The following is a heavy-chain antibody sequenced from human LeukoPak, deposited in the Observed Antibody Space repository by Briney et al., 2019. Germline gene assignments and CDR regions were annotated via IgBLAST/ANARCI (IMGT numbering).Heavy chain of an antibody. D-gene: IGHD4-17*01. Sequence: SVKVSCKSSGGTFSSYAISWVRQAPGQGLEWMGGIIPIFGTANYAQKFQGRVTITADESTSTAYMELSSLRSEDTAVYYCARSGTYGDYDAPLGMDVWGKGTTVTVSS. CDR3: ARSGTYGDYDAPLGMDV. CDR1: GGTFSSYA. J-gene: IGHJ6*03. CDR2: IIPIFGTA. V-gene: IGHV1-69*13.